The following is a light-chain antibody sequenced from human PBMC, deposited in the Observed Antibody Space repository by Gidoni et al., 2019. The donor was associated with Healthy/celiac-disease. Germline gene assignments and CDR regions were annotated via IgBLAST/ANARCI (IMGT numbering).Light chain of an antibody. CDR3: QQYGSSPRT. CDR1: QSVSSSY. V-gene: IGKV3-20*01. CDR2: GAS. Sequence: EIVLTQSPGTLSLSPGERATRSCRASQSVSSSYLAWYQQKPGQAPRLLIYGASSRATGIPDRFSGSGSGTDFTLTISRLEPEDFAVYYCQQYGSSPRTFXQXTKVEIK. J-gene: IGKJ1*01.